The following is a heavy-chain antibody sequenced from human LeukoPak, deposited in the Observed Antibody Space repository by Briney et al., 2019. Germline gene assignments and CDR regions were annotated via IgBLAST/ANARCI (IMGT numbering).Heavy chain of an antibody. CDR2: TSYDGRNK. D-gene: IGHD3-10*01. CDR1: EFTFSSYA. CDR3: AKRSRRLTIVRGVPREDV. V-gene: IGHV3-30*18. Sequence: PGGSLRLSCAAAEFTFSSYAMHWVRQAPGKGLEWVAVTSYDGRNKKYADSVKGRFTVSRDASKNTLYLQMNSLRAEDTAVYYCAKRSRRLTIVRGVPREDVWGQGTTVTVSS. J-gene: IGHJ6*02.